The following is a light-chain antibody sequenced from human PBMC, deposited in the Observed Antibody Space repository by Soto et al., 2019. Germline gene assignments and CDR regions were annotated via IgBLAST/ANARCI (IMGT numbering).Light chain of an antibody. Sequence: DIVMTQSPDSLAVSLGEGATINCKSSQSVLYSSNNKNYLAWYQQKPGQPPKLLIYGASTRESGVPDRFSGSGSGTDFTLTISSLQAEDVAVYYCQQYYSTPLTFGGGTKVDIK. CDR2: GAS. V-gene: IGKV4-1*01. J-gene: IGKJ4*01. CDR1: QSVLYSSNNKNY. CDR3: QQYYSTPLT.